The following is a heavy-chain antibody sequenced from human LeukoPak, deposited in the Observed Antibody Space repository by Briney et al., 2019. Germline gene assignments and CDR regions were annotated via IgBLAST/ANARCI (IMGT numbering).Heavy chain of an antibody. V-gene: IGHV4-59*01. D-gene: IGHD5-18*01. CDR3: ARTTEGGYTYDYFYYYYMDV. Sequence: SETLSLTCTVSGGSISSYFWSWIRQPPGKGLEWIGYIYYSGSTNYNPSLKSRVTISVDTSKNQFSLKLSSVTAADTAVYYCARTTEGGYTYDYFYYYYMDVWGKGTTVTISS. J-gene: IGHJ6*03. CDR1: GGSISSYF. CDR2: IYYSGST.